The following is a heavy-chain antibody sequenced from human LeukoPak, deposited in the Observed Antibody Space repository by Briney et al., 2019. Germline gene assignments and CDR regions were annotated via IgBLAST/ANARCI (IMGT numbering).Heavy chain of an antibody. V-gene: IGHV2-70*04. CDR2: IDWDDDK. D-gene: IGHD3-10*01. Sequence: SGPALVKPTQTLTLTCTFSGFSLSTSGMRGSWIRQPPGKAPDWPARIDWDDDKFYSTSLKTRLTISKDTSKNQVVLTMNNMDPVDTATYYCARGQKLRAFDYWGQGTLVTVSS. CDR1: GFSLSTSGMR. CDR3: ARGQKLRAFDY. J-gene: IGHJ4*02.